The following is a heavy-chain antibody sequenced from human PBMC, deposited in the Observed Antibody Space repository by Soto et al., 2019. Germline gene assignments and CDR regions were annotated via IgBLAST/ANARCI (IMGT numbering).Heavy chain of an antibody. D-gene: IGHD2-2*01. Sequence: QVQLQQSGPGLVKPSQTLSLTCAISGDSVSSNSAAWNWIRQSPSRGLEWLGRTYYRSKWYNDYAVSVKSRITINPYTSKNQFSLQLNSVTPEDTAVYYCARDLGGSIVVVPAVSFDYWGQGTLVTVSS. V-gene: IGHV6-1*01. CDR3: ARDLGGSIVVVPAVSFDY. CDR1: GDSVSSNSAA. CDR2: TYYRSKWYN. J-gene: IGHJ4*02.